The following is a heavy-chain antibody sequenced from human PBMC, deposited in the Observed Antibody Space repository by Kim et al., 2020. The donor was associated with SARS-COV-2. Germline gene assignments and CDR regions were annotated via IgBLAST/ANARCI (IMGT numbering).Heavy chain of an antibody. D-gene: IGHD6-13*01. Sequence: GGSLRLSCAASGFTFSSYSMNWVRQAPGKGLEWVSSISSSSSYIYYADSVKGRFTISRDNAKNSLYLQMNSLRAEDTAVYYCARRAAGGEKEFDYWGQGTLVTVSS. V-gene: IGHV3-21*01. CDR2: ISSSSSYI. CDR1: GFTFSSYS. CDR3: ARRAAGGEKEFDY. J-gene: IGHJ4*02.